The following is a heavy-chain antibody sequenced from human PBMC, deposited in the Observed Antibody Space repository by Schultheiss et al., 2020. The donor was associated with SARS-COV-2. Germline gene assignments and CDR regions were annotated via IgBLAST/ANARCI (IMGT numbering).Heavy chain of an antibody. CDR1: GGSISSSNW. CDR3: ARARGGDYEY. V-gene: IGHV4-4*02. CDR2: IYYSGST. D-gene: IGHD4-17*01. Sequence: SETLSLTCAVSGGSISSSNWWSWVRQPPGKGLEWIGYIYYSGSTNYNPSLKSRVTISVDTSKNQFSLKLSSVTAADTAVYYCARARGGDYEYWGQGTLVTVSS. J-gene: IGHJ4*02.